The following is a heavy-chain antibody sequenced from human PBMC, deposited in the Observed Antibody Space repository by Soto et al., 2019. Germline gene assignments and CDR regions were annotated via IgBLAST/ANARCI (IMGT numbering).Heavy chain of an antibody. CDR1: GGSISSGGYY. CDR3: ARDRVGTYYYDSSGSYYYGMDV. Sequence: QVQLQESGPGLVKPSQTLSLTCTVSGGSISSGGYYWSWIRQHPGKGLEWIGYIYYSGSTYYNPSLKSRVTISVDTSKNQFSLKLSSVTAADTAVYYCARDRVGTYYYDSSGSYYYGMDVWGQGTTVTVSS. V-gene: IGHV4-31*03. CDR2: IYYSGST. J-gene: IGHJ6*02. D-gene: IGHD3-22*01.